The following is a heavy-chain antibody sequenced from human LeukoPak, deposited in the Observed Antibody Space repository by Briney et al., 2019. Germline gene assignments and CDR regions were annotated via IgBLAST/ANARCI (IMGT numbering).Heavy chain of an antibody. CDR3: AKDFDWSDVPGYFDY. J-gene: IGHJ4*02. CDR1: GFTFSSYW. V-gene: IGHV3-74*01. CDR2: INSDGSST. D-gene: IGHD3-9*01. Sequence: PGGSLRLSCAASGFTFSSYWMHWVRQAPGKGLVWVSRINSDGSSTSYADSVKGRFTISRDNAKNTLYLQMNSLRAEDTAVYYCAKDFDWSDVPGYFDYWGQGTLVTVSS.